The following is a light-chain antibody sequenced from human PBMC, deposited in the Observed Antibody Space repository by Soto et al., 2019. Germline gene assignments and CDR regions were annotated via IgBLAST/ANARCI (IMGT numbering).Light chain of an antibody. CDR3: QQYGSLSWT. CDR2: GAS. J-gene: IGKJ1*01. Sequence: DIVLTQPPGTLSLSPGERATLSCRASQSVSSNYLAWYQQKPGQAPRLLIHGASTRATGVPDRFSGSGSGTDFTLTISRLEPEDFAVYHCQQYGSLSWTFGQGTKVDIK. CDR1: QSVSSNY. V-gene: IGKV3-20*01.